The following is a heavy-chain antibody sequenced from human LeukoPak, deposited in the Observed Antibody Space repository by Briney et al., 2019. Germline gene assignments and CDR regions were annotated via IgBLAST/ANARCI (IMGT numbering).Heavy chain of an antibody. CDR1: GYTFTSYD. V-gene: IGHV1-8*03. D-gene: IGHD5-12*01. J-gene: IGHJ4*02. CDR2: MNPNSGNT. Sequence: GASVKLSCKASGYTFTSYDINWVRQATGQGLEWMGWMNPNSGNTGYAQKFQGRVTITRNTSISTAYMELSSLRSEDTAVYYCARYSGYEQSVDYWGQGTLVTVSS. CDR3: ARYSGYEQSVDY.